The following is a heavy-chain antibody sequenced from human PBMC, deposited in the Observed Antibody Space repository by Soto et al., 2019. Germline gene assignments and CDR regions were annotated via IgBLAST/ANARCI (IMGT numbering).Heavy chain of an antibody. J-gene: IGHJ1*01. CDR1: GFTFSSYA. CDR3: AKDVGIEAAGYPPNQYFQH. D-gene: IGHD6-13*01. V-gene: IGHV3-23*01. CDR2: ISGSGGST. Sequence: EVQLLESGGGLVQPGGSLRLSCAASGFTFSSYAMSWVRQAPGKGLEWVSAISGSGGSTYYADSVKGRFTISRDNSKNTLYLQMNSLRAEDTAVYYCAKDVGIEAAGYPPNQYFQHWGQGTLVTVSS.